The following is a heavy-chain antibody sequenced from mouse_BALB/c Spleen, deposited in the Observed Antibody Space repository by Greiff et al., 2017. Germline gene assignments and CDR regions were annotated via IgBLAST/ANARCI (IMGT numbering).Heavy chain of an antibody. CDR3: AKLYDGYYLAMDY. CDR1: GYSITSDYA. Sequence: VQLQQSGPGLVKPSQSLSLTCTVTGYSITSDYAWNWIRQFPGNKLEWMGYISYSGSTSYNPSLKSRISITRDTSKNQFFLQLNSVTTEDTATYYCAKLYDGYYLAMDYWGQGTSVTVSS. V-gene: IGHV3-2*02. CDR2: ISYSGST. J-gene: IGHJ4*01. D-gene: IGHD2-3*01.